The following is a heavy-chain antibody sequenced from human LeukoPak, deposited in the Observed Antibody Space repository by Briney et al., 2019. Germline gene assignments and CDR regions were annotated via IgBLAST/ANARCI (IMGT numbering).Heavy chain of an antibody. CDR1: GGSISSSSYY. Sequence: SETPSLTCTVSGGSISSSSYYWGWIRQPPGKGLEWIGSIYYSGSTYYNPSLKSRVTISVDTSKNQFSLKLSSVTAADTAVDYCAREKMGFHSDAFDIWGQGTMVTVSS. D-gene: IGHD5-24*01. J-gene: IGHJ3*02. V-gene: IGHV4-39*07. CDR2: IYYSGST. CDR3: AREKMGFHSDAFDI.